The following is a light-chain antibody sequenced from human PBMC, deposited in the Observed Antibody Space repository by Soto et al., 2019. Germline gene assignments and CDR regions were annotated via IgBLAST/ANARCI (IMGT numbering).Light chain of an antibody. CDR3: SSYTSSSTLL. CDR2: DVS. Sequence: QSVLTQPASGSGSPGQSIPISCTGTSSDVGGYNYVSWYQQHPGKAPKLMIYDVSNRPSGVSNRFSGSKSGNTASLTISGLQAEDEADYYCSSYTSSSTLLFGTGTKVTVL. J-gene: IGLJ1*01. CDR1: SSDVGGYNY. V-gene: IGLV2-14*01.